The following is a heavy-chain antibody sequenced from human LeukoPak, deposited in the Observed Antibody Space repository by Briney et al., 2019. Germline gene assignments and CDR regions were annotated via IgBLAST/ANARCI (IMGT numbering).Heavy chain of an antibody. V-gene: IGHV4-59*01. D-gene: IGHD4-17*01. CDR2: IYYSETT. J-gene: IGHJ6*04. CDR1: GGSISYYY. Sequence: PSETLSLTCTVSGGSISYYYWSWIRQSPGKGLEWIGYIYYSETTNYNPSLKSRVTISVDTSKNQFSLQLRSVTAADTAVYFCAREDPQTTVPEGMDVWGKGNTVTVSS. CDR3: AREDPQTTVPEGMDV.